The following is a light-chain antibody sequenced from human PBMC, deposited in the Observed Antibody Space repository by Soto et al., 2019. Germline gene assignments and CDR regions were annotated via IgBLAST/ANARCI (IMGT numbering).Light chain of an antibody. V-gene: IGKV1-39*01. Sequence: KMTQSPSSLSASVGDRVTITCRASQGVRDDLAWYQQKPGKAPKLLIYAASSLQSGVPSRFSGSGSGTDFTLTISNLQPEDFAGYYCQQTYSSPITFGQGTRLEIK. CDR2: AAS. CDR1: QGVRDD. CDR3: QQTYSSPIT. J-gene: IGKJ5*01.